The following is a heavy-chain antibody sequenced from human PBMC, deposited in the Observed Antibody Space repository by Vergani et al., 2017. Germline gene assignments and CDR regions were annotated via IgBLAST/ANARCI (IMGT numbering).Heavy chain of an antibody. D-gene: IGHD6-6*01. V-gene: IGHV3-30*18. CDR2: VSYDGTHQ. CDR1: GFVFNSYG. J-gene: IGHJ5*02. Sequence: QVQLVESGGGIVQPGRSLRLSCAASGFVFNSYGMHWVRQAPGKGLEWVAVVSYDGTHQVYSDSVKGRFIISRDASSDILHLQMNSLRPDDTAVYSCVKGVGLGYRRSSDPWYLQSWGQGTLVIVSS. CDR3: VKGVGLGYRRSSDPWYLQS.